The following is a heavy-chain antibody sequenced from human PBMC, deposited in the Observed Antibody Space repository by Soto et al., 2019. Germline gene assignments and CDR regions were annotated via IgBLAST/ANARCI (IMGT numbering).Heavy chain of an antibody. CDR3: AKKGYTAAAGSPFDP. CDR1: GSGFSSYA. CDR2: ISGSGGRT. Sequence: EIQLLESGGGLVQPGGSLRLSCADSGSGFSSYAMSWVRQAPGKGLEWVSAISGSGGRTFYAESVKGRFTISRDNSKNTLYLQMNSLTAEDTAVYYCAKKGYTAAAGSPFDPWGQGTMVTVSS. V-gene: IGHV3-23*01. D-gene: IGHD6-13*01. J-gene: IGHJ5*02.